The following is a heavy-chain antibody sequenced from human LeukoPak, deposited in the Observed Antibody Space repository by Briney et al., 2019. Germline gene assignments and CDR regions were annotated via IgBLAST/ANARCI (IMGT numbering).Heavy chain of an antibody. J-gene: IGHJ4*02. CDR1: GYTFTTYD. D-gene: IGHD2-2*01. CDR2: MNPHSGNT. Sequence: ASVKVSCKASGYTFTTYDINWVRQATGQGLVWMGWMNPHSGNTGFAQNFQGRVAMTRNTSIDTAYMELSSLRVEDTAVYYCVRGFRSDTSGRKFDCWGQGTLVTVSS. CDR3: VRGFRSDTSGRKFDC. V-gene: IGHV1-8*01.